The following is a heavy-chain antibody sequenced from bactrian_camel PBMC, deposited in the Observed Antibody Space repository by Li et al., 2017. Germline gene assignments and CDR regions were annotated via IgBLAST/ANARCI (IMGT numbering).Heavy chain of an antibody. V-gene: IGHV3S53*01. CDR2: IAGSGSP. CDR1: ASAIRTGC. J-gene: IGHJ4*01. D-gene: IGHD1*01. CDR3: AAATGDRWSCTPDVFND. Sequence: HVQLVESGGASVQVGGSLRLSCVTSASAIRTGCMAWFRQTPGKEREGVAVIAGSGSPGYADSVKGRLTISKDDAKNTLYLQMNSLRPEDTAKYYCAAATGDRWSCTPDVFNDWGQGTQVTVS.